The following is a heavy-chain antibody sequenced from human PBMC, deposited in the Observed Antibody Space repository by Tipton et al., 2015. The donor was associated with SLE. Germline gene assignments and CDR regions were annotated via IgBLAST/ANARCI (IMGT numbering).Heavy chain of an antibody. J-gene: IGHJ5*02. CDR3: ARGQDSSSGGFDP. CDR2: INHSGST. CDR1: GGSFSGYY. V-gene: IGHV4-34*01. Sequence: LSLTCAVYGGSFSGYYWSWIRQPPGKGLEWIGEINHSGSTNYNPSLKSRVTISVDTSKNQFSLKLSSVTAADTAVYYCARGQDSSSGGFDPWGQGTLVTVSS. D-gene: IGHD6-13*01.